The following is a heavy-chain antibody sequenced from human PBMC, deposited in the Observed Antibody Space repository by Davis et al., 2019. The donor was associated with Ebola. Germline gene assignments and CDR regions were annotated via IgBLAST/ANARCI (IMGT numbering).Heavy chain of an antibody. CDR2: ISGSGGST. D-gene: IGHD6-19*01. J-gene: IGHJ5*02. Sequence: GGSLRLSCAASGFTFSSYGMHWVRQAPGKGLEWVSAISGSGGSTYYADSVKGRFTISRDNSKNTLYLQMNSLRAEDTAVYYCANVGVAVAGTTWGQGTLVTVS. CDR1: GFTFSSYG. CDR3: ANVGVAVAGTT. V-gene: IGHV3-23*01.